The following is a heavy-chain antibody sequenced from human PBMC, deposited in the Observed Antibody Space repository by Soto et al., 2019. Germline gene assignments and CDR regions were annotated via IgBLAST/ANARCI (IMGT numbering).Heavy chain of an antibody. CDR3: ARFGRSGYYAVNYYYGMDV. J-gene: IGHJ6*02. CDR2: IDPSDSYT. Sequence: GESLKISCKGSGYSFTSYWISWVRQMPGKGLEWMGRIDPSDSYTNYSPSFQGHVTISADKSISTAYLQWSSLKASDTAMYYCARFGRSGYYAVNYYYGMDVWGQGTTVTVSS. D-gene: IGHD3-3*01. V-gene: IGHV5-10-1*01. CDR1: GYSFTSYW.